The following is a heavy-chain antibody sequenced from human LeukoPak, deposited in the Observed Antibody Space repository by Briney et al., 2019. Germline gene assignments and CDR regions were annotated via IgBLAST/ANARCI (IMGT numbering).Heavy chain of an antibody. J-gene: IGHJ4*02. D-gene: IGHD2-8*01. Sequence: KSSETLSLTCTVSGGSISSHYWSWIRQPPGKGLEWIGYIYYSGSTNYNPSLKSRVTISVDTSRNQFSLKLTSLTAADTAVYYCARRGGTNLTPYYFDYWGQGTLVTVSS. CDR1: GGSISSHY. CDR3: ARRGGTNLTPYYFDY. CDR2: IYYSGST. V-gene: IGHV4-59*08.